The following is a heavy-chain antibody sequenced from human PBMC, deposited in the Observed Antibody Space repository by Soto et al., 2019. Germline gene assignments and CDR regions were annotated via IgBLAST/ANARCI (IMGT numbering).Heavy chain of an antibody. D-gene: IGHD1-7*01. CDR3: ARGNWKYAISYFQH. Sequence: GASVKVSCKASGLTFTTYAIHWVRQAPGQKLDWMGWINAENGNTEYSKRFQGRVTITRDTSASTAYMELSGLRSEDTAVYYCARGNWKYAISYFQHWGQGTLVTVSS. V-gene: IGHV1-3*01. J-gene: IGHJ1*01. CDR2: INAENGNT. CDR1: GLTFTTYA.